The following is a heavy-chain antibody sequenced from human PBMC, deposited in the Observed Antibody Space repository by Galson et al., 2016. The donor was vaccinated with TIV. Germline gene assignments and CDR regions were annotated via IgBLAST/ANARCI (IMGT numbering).Heavy chain of an antibody. CDR1: GDSISSYY. J-gene: IGHJ5*02. V-gene: IGHV4-59*12. Sequence: ETLSLTCTVSGDSISSYYWSWIRQPPGKGLEWIGCMYYSGRTNFYNPSLQRRITISVDASKNQFSLKLSSWTAADTAVYYCAGSGTVFGLIKNWFDPGGQGTLVTVSS. D-gene: IGHD3-3*01. CDR3: AGSGTVFGLIKNWFDP. CDR2: MYYSGRT.